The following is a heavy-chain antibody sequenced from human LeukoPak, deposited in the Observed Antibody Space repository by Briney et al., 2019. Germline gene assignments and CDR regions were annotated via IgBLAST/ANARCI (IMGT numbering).Heavy chain of an antibody. CDR1: GYSFTSFG. D-gene: IGHD5-18*01. V-gene: IGHV1-18*01. J-gene: IGHJ4*02. CDR2: SSAYNGNT. Sequence: GASVKVSCKPSGYSFTSFGISWVRQAPGQGLEWMGWSSAYNGNTNYVQKFQGRVTMTTDTSTSTAYMELRSLRSDDTAVFYCVRDLGVDTSMIFFDFWGQGTLVTVSS. CDR3: VRDLGVDTSMIFFDF.